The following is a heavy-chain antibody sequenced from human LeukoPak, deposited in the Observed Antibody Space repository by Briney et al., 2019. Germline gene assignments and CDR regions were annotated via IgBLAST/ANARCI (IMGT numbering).Heavy chain of an antibody. CDR3: ARDPLIVVVPAASADPNYYYYMDV. CDR2: INPNSGGT. CDR1: GYTFTGYY. Sequence: ASVKVSCKASGYTFTGYYMHWVRQAPGQGLEWMGWINPNSGGTNYAQKFQGRVTMTRDTSISTAYMELSRLRSDDTAVYYCARDPLIVVVPAASADPNYYYYMDVWGKGTTVTVSS. V-gene: IGHV1-2*02. D-gene: IGHD2-2*01. J-gene: IGHJ6*03.